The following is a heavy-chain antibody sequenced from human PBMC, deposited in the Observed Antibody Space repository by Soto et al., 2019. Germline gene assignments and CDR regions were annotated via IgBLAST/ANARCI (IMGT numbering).Heavy chain of an antibody. Sequence: EVQLLESGGGLVQPGGSLRLSCAASGFTFSSYAMSWVRQAPGKGLEWVSAISGSGGSTYYADSVKGRFTISRDNSKNTLYLQMNSLRAEDTAVYYCAKIHDCSGGSCYYFDYWGQGTLVTVSS. CDR3: AKIHDCSGGSCYYFDY. D-gene: IGHD2-15*01. V-gene: IGHV3-23*01. CDR2: ISGSGGST. CDR1: GFTFSSYA. J-gene: IGHJ4*02.